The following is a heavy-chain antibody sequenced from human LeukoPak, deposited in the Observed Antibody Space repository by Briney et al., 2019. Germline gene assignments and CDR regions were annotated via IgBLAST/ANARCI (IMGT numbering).Heavy chain of an antibody. CDR3: AKDRVAAAGTSPFDY. CDR1: GFTFEDYA. J-gene: IGHJ4*02. Sequence: PGGSLRLSCAASGFTFEDYAMHWVRQAPGKGLEWISGISWNSGSIAYADSVKGRFTTSRDNAKTSLCLQMNSLRDEDTAFYYCAKDRVAAAGTSPFDYWGQGALVTVSS. D-gene: IGHD6-13*01. V-gene: IGHV3-9*01. CDR2: ISWNSGSI.